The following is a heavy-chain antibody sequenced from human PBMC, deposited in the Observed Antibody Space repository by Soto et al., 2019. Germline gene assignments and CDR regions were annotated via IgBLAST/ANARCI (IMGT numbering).Heavy chain of an antibody. D-gene: IGHD6-19*01. CDR3: ARGVAAPGWFDP. V-gene: IGHV1-69*13. CDR1: GGTFSSYA. Sequence: SVKVSCKXSGGTFSSYAISWVRQAPGQGLEWMGGIIPIFGTANYAQKFQGRVTITADESTSTAYMELSSLRSEDTAVYYCARGVAAPGWFDPWGQGTLVTVSS. CDR2: IIPIFGTA. J-gene: IGHJ5*02.